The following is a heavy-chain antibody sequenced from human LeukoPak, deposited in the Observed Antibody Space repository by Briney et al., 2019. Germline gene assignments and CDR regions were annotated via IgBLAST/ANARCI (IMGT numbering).Heavy chain of an antibody. CDR3: AREGPRGNSQFDY. J-gene: IGHJ4*02. V-gene: IGHV3-33*01. Sequence: GRSLRLSCAASGFTYSSYGMHWVRQAPGKGLEWVALIWYDGSNKYYADSVKGRLTISRDNSKNTLYLQMNSLRAEDTAVYYCAREGPRGNSQFDYWGQGTLVTVSS. CDR2: IWYDGSNK. CDR1: GFTYSSYG. D-gene: IGHD2/OR15-2a*01.